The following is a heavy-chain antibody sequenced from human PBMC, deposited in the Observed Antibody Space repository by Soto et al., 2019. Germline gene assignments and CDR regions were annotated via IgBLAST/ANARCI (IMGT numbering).Heavy chain of an antibody. CDR2: IYYSGST. J-gene: IGHJ5*02. D-gene: IGHD4-17*01. CDR3: ARPAGDDYGDNNWFDP. CDR1: GGSISSSSYY. V-gene: IGHV4-39*01. Sequence: SETLSLTCTVSGGSISSSSYYWGWIRQPPGKGLEWIGSIYYSGSTYYNPSLKSRVTISVDTSKNQFSLKLSSVTAADTAVYYCARPAGDDYGDNNWFDPWGQGTLVTVSS.